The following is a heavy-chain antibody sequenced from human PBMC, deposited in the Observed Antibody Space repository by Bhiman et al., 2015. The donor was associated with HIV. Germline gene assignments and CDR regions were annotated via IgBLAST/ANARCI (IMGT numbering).Heavy chain of an antibody. V-gene: IGHV3-7*01. D-gene: IGHD6-19*01. Sequence: EVKLVESGGGLVQPGGSLRLSCAASGFPFSTFWMTWVRQAPGKGLEWVANINQDGSEKYYVDSVKGRFTISRDNTKNSLYLQMNTLRAEDTALYYCAREAVAGSVYFNYWGQGTLVTGLL. CDR3: AREAVAGSVYFNY. CDR1: GFPFSTFW. J-gene: IGHJ4*02. CDR2: INQDGSEK.